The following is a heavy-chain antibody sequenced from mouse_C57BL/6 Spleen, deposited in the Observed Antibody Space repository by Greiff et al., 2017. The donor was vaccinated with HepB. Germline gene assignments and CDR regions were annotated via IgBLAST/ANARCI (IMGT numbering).Heavy chain of an antibody. J-gene: IGHJ4*01. V-gene: IGHV2-9-1*01. D-gene: IGHD2-4*01. CDR1: GFSLSSYA. Sequence: VQLKESGPGLVAPSQSLSITCTVSGFSLSSYAISWVRQPPGKGLEWLGVIWTGGGTNYNSALKSRLSISKDNSKSQVFLKMNSLQTDDTARYYCATYDYDGGAYAMDYWGQGTSVTVSS. CDR2: IWTGGGT. CDR3: ATYDYDGGAYAMDY.